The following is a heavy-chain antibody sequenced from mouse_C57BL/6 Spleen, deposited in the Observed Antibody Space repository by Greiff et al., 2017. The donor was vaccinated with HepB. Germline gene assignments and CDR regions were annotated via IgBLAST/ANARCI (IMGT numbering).Heavy chain of an antibody. CDR2: IRLKSDNYAT. Sequence: EVQRVESGGGLVQPGGSMKLSCVASGFTFSNYWMNWVRQSPEKGLEWVAQIRLKSDNYATHYAESVKGRFTISRDDSKSSVYLKMNNLRAEDTGIYYCTSDLPFAYWGQGTLVTVSA. V-gene: IGHV6-3*01. CDR1: GFTFSNYW. CDR3: TSDLPFAY. J-gene: IGHJ3*01.